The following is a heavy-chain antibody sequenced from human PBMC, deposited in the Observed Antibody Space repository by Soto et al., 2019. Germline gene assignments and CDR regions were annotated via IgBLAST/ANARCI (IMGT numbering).Heavy chain of an antibody. D-gene: IGHD1-26*01. CDR3: TRDQSGTPDI. V-gene: IGHV4-4*07. Sequence: PSETLSLTXNVSGDSISNYYWTWIRQSAGKGLEWIGRMSATGGAAYNPSLKSRLTLSRDTSRNELSLSLKFVTAADTAVYFCTRDQSGTPDIWGQGTMVTVSS. CDR1: GDSISNYY. CDR2: MSATGGA. J-gene: IGHJ3*02.